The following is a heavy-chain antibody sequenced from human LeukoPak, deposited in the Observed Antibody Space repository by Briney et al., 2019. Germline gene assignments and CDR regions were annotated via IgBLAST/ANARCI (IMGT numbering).Heavy chain of an antibody. CDR2: VYVSGST. CDR1: HDSISNYY. CDR3: ARAGDYYSSGSYVGY. D-gene: IGHD3-10*01. J-gene: IGHJ4*02. Sequence: SETLSLTCTVSHDSISNYYWSWIRQPPGKGLEWIGYVYVSGSTNYNPSLKSRLTISVDTSKNQLSLKLTSVTAADTAMYYCARAGDYYSSGSYVGYWGQGTLVTVSS. V-gene: IGHV4-59*01.